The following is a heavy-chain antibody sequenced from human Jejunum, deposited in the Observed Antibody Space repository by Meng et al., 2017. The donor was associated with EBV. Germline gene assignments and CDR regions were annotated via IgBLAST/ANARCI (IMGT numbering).Heavy chain of an antibody. J-gene: IGHJ4*02. V-gene: IGHV3-30*04. CDR1: GFTFSDSA. CDR3: ARGRYSSGGSPYFDH. D-gene: IGHD6-19*01. Sequence: QVQLVESGGGVVQAGRSLRLSCVGSGFTFSDSAMHWVRQAPGKGLEWLADVSSAGSDTYYADSVKGRFTFSRDDSKNTLYLQMDSPRPEDTAVYYCARGRYSSGGSPYFDHWGQGTLVTVSS. CDR2: VSSAGSDT.